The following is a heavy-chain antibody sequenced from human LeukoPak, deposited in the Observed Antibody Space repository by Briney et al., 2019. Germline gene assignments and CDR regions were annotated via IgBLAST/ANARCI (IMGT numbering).Heavy chain of an antibody. Sequence: SETLSLTCAVYGASFSGYYWSWIRQPPGKGLEWIGEINHSGSTNYNPSLKSRVTISVDTSKNQFSLKLSSVTAADTAVYYCARGRGGYCSSTSCYGDRRYIYWGQGTLVTVSS. V-gene: IGHV4-34*01. CDR2: INHSGST. J-gene: IGHJ4*02. CDR3: ARGRGGYCSSTSCYGDRRYIY. CDR1: GASFSGYY. D-gene: IGHD2-2*01.